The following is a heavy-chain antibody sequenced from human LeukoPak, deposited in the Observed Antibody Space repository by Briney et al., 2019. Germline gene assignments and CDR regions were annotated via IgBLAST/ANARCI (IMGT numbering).Heavy chain of an antibody. V-gene: IGHV4-39*07. Sequence: SETLSLTCTLSGDSISSSNSYWGWVRQPPGKALEWIATIFYSGSTFYNPSLKSRVTVSLDTSKTQFSLRLRSVTAADTAVYYCARVFRFSHFDYWGQGTLVTVSS. CDR3: ARVFRFSHFDY. CDR1: GDSISSSNSY. CDR2: IFYSGST. D-gene: IGHD3-3*01. J-gene: IGHJ4*02.